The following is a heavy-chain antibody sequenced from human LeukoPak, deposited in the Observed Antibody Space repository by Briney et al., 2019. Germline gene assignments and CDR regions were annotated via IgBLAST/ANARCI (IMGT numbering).Heavy chain of an antibody. V-gene: IGHV1-18*01. D-gene: IGHD6-13*01. CDR1: GYTFTSYG. CDR2: ISAYNGNT. CDR3: ARVEEGSSWSEPQFDY. J-gene: IGHJ4*02. Sequence: ASVKVSCKASGYTFTSYGISWVRQAPGQGLEWMGWISAYNGNTNYAQKLQGRVTMTTDTSTSTAYMELRSLRSDDTAVYYCARVEEGSSWSEPQFDYWGQGTLVTVSS.